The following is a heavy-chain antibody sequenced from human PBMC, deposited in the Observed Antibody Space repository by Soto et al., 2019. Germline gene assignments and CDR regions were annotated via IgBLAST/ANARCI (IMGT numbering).Heavy chain of an antibody. CDR3: ARTLYGDNVDY. Sequence: GASVKVSCKASGGTFSSYAISWVRQAPGQGLEWMGWIIPIFGKTNYAQKFQGRVTMTTDNSISTAYMELSSLRSEDTAVYYCARTLYGDNVDYWGQGTLVTVSS. J-gene: IGHJ4*02. V-gene: IGHV1-69*05. CDR1: GGTFSSYA. D-gene: IGHD4-17*01. CDR2: IIPIFGKT.